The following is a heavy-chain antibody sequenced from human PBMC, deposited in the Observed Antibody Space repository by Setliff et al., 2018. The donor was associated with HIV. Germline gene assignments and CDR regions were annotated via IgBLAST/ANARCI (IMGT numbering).Heavy chain of an antibody. CDR1: GVSITSHY. CDR2: GHHSGHT. V-gene: IGHV4-4*09. J-gene: IGHJ3*01. D-gene: IGHD1-26*01. Sequence: KTSETLSLTCTVSGVSITSHYWNWIRQSPGKGLEWIGFGHHSGHTRQNPSFASRVTISVDMSKNQFSLKLNSLSAADTAVYYCARWESAQKAFNPWGHGTMVTVSS. CDR3: ARWESAQKAFNP.